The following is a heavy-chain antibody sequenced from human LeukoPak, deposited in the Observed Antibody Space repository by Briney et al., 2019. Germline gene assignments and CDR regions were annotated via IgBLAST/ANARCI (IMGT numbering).Heavy chain of an antibody. CDR2: IKGDGSST. CDR1: GFTFSNYW. Sequence: GGSLRLSCAASGFTFSNYWMHWVRQTPGEGLVCVSLIKGDGSSTTYADSVKGRFTISRDNAKNTVYLQMNSPRAEDTAVYYCARGNYHAMDVWGQGTTVTVSS. CDR3: ARGNYHAMDV. J-gene: IGHJ6*02. V-gene: IGHV3-74*01.